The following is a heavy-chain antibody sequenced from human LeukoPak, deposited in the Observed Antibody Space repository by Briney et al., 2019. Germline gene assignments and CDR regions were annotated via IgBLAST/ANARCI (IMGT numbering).Heavy chain of an antibody. Sequence: SETLSLTCTVPGGSIRSYYWSWIRQPPGKGLERIGYTYYSGSTNYNPSLKSRVTISVDTSKNQFSLKLSSVTAADTAVYYCARESLTDYYDSSGYVDYWGQGTLVTVSS. CDR2: TYYSGST. J-gene: IGHJ4*02. V-gene: IGHV4-59*01. CDR1: GGSIRSYY. D-gene: IGHD3-22*01. CDR3: ARESLTDYYDSSGYVDY.